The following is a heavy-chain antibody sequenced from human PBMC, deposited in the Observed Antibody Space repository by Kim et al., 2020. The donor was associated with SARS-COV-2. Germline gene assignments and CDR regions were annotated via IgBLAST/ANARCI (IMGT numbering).Heavy chain of an antibody. CDR2: INPSGGST. CDR1: GYTFTNYY. CDR3: AREGSIFGVLMGLDH. D-gene: IGHD3-3*01. V-gene: IGHV1-46*01. J-gene: IGHJ4*02. Sequence: ASVKVSCKASGYTFTNYYLHRVRQSPGQGPQWLGAINPSGGSTIYAQSFQGRISMTTGTFTSTVYMELNSLTSKDTAVYYCAREGSIFGVLMGLDHWGQG.